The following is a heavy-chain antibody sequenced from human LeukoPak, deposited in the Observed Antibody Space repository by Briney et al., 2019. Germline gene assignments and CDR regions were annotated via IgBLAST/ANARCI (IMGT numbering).Heavy chain of an antibody. CDR1: GFTFSNYW. CDR2: ISPDGSGT. V-gene: IGHV3-74*01. CDR3: ARFYGGNSGLYFDY. J-gene: IGHJ4*02. D-gene: IGHD4-23*01. Sequence: GGSLRLSCAASGFTFSNYWLHWVRQAPGKGLVWVSRISPDGSGTNYADSVKGRFTISRDNSKNTLYLQMNSLRAEDTAVYYCARFYGGNSGLYFDYWGQGTLVTVSS.